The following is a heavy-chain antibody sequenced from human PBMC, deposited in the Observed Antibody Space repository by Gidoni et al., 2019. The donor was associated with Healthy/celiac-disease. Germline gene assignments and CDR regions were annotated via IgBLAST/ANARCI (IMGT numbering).Heavy chain of an antibody. Sequence: EVQLLESGGGLVQPGGSLKLSCAASGSPFSSYAMCWVRQAPGKGLEWVSSISGSGGSTYYANYGKGRFTISRDNSKNTLYLQMNSLRAEDTAVYYCAKGTTYCSGGSCYEYYYGMDVWGQGTTVTVSS. J-gene: IGHJ6*02. CDR2: ISGSGGST. CDR1: GSPFSSYA. CDR3: AKGTTYCSGGSCYEYYYGMDV. V-gene: IGHV3-23*01. D-gene: IGHD2-15*01.